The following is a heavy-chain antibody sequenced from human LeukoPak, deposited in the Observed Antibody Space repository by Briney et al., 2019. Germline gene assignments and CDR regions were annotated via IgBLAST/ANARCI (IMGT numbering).Heavy chain of an antibody. V-gene: IGHV4-30-2*01. CDR1: GGSISSGGYS. J-gene: IGHJ5*02. D-gene: IGHD3-10*01. CDR2: IYHSGST. CDR3: ARDLGVGPWFDP. Sequence: PSQTLSLTCAVSGGSISSGGYSWSWIRQPPGKGLEWIGYIYHSGSTYYNPSLKCRVTISVDRSKNQFSLKLSSVTAADTAVYYCARDLGVGPWFDPWGQGTLVTVSS.